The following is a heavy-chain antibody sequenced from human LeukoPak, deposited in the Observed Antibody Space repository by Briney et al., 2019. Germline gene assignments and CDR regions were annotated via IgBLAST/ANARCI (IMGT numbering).Heavy chain of an antibody. Sequence: SETLSLTCTVSGGSLSSYSWSWIRQPPGKGLEWIGYIYYSGRTVYNPSLKSRVTISLDTSKDQFSLKLSSVTAADTAVYYCASDYGSGSYRFDFWGQGTLVSVSS. CDR2: IYYSGRT. CDR3: ASDYGSGSYRFDF. D-gene: IGHD3-10*01. V-gene: IGHV4-59*01. CDR1: GGSLSSYS. J-gene: IGHJ4*02.